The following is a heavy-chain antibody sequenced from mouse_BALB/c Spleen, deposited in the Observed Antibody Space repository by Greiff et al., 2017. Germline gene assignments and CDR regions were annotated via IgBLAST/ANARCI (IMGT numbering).Heavy chain of an antibody. Sequence: EVKVVESGGGLVQPGGSRKLSCAASGFTFSSFGMHWVRQAPEKGLEWVAYISSGSSTIYYADTVKGRFTISRDNPKNTLFLQMTSLRSEDTAMYYCAREGYDGAYWGQGTLVTVSA. CDR1: GFTFSSFG. CDR2: ISSGSSTI. V-gene: IGHV5-17*02. J-gene: IGHJ3*01. CDR3: AREGYDGAY. D-gene: IGHD2-2*01.